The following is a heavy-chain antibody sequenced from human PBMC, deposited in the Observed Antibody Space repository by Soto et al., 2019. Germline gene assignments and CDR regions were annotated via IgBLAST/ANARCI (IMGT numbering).Heavy chain of an antibody. Sequence: DVQLLESGGGLVQPGGSLRPSCEASEFLFSSYAMSWVRQAPGKGLEWVSTISPTGDNTYYADSVKGRFTLSRDNSKDTLSLQMNSLTTEDTAIYYCAKAKSLRAVRGSSFDYWGQGALVTVSS. J-gene: IGHJ4*02. CDR1: EFLFSSYA. D-gene: IGHD6-19*01. CDR2: ISPTGDNT. CDR3: AKAKSLRAVRGSSFDY. V-gene: IGHV3-23*01.